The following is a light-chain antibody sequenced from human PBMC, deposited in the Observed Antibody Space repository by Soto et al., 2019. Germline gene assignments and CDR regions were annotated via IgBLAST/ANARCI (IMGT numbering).Light chain of an antibody. Sequence: DIVMTQSPLSLPVTPGEPASISCRSSQSLLHSNGYNYLDWYLQKPGQSPQLLSYLGSNRASGVPDRFSGSGSGTDFTLKISRVEAEDVGDYYCIQYLQTPWTVGQGTKVDIK. V-gene: IGKV2-28*01. J-gene: IGKJ1*01. CDR3: IQYLQTPWT. CDR1: QSLLHSNGYNY. CDR2: LGS.